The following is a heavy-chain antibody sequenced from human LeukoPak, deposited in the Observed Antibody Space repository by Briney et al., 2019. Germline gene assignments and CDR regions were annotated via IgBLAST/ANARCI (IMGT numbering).Heavy chain of an antibody. CDR3: ALGLVTDY. CDR1: GFTVSSNF. CDR2: IYSGGST. V-gene: IGHV3-66*01. J-gene: IGHJ4*02. D-gene: IGHD3-9*01. Sequence: PGGSLRLSCAASGFTVSSNFTSWVRQAPGKGLEWVSVIYSGGSTYYADSVKGRFTISRDNSKNTLYLQMNSLRVEDTAVYYCALGLVTDYWGQGTLVTVSS.